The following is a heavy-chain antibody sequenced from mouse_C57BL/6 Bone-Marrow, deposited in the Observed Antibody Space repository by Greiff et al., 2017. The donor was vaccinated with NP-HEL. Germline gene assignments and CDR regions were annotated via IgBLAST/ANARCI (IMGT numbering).Heavy chain of an antibody. Sequence: EVQVVESGGGLVQPKGSLKLSCAASGFSFNTYAMNWVRQAPGKGLEWVARIRSKSNNYATYYADSVKDRFTISRDDLESMLYLQMNNLKTEDTAMYYCVRPYDYEDYYAMDYWGQGTSVTVSS. D-gene: IGHD2-4*01. CDR2: IRSKSNNYAT. CDR1: GFSFNTYA. J-gene: IGHJ4*01. CDR3: VRPYDYEDYYAMDY. V-gene: IGHV10-1*01.